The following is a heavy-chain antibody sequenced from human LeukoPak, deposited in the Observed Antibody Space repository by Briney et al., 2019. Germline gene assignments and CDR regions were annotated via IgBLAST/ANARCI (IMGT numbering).Heavy chain of an antibody. CDR3: ARDLSLWSFDY. J-gene: IGHJ4*02. Sequence: GGSLRLSCAASGFTFSSYSMNWVRQAPGKGLEWVSYISSSSSTIYYADSVKGRFTISRDNAKDSLYLQMNSLRAEDTAVYYCARDLSLWSFDYWGQGTLVTVSS. CDR2: ISSSSSTI. V-gene: IGHV3-48*01. CDR1: GFTFSSYS. D-gene: IGHD3-10*01.